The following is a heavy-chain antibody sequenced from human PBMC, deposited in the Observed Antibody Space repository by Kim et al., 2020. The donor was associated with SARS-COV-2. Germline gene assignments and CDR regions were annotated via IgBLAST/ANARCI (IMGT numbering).Heavy chain of an antibody. V-gene: IGHV4-59*01. Sequence: SETLSLTCTVSGGSISSYYWSWIRQPPGKGLEWIGYIYYSGSTNYNPSLKSRVTISVDTSKNQFSLKLSSVTAADTAVYYCARDGKGGGSPYSGSYYAAFDIWGEGTMVTPSP. J-gene: IGHJ3*02. CDR2: IYYSGST. D-gene: IGHD1-26*01. CDR1: GGSISSYY. CDR3: ARDGKGGGSPYSGSYYAAFDI.